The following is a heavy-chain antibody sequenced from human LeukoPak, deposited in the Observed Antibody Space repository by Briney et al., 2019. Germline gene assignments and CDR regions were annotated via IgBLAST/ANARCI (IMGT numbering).Heavy chain of an antibody. J-gene: IGHJ4*01. D-gene: IGHD3-22*01. CDR2: ISGTGDAT. CDR1: RFGFASYA. V-gene: IGHV3-23*01. CDR3: AKNQVPKDPXGXXGFYFD. Sequence: GGSLRLSCAASRFGFASYAMSWVRQAPGKGLEWVSTISGTGDATYYADSVKGRFTISRDNSKNTLDLQMNSLRAEDTALYYCAKNQVPKDPXGXXGFYFD.